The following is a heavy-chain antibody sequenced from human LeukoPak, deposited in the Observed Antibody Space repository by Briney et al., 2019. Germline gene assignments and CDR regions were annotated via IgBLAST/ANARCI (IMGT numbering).Heavy chain of an antibody. Sequence: KASETLSLTCTVSSGSISTSNYYWGWVRQPPGKALEWIGNIFYSGSTYYSPSLKRRVTISLDTSRNQFSLKLNPVTAADTAVYYCARHVTYYYESSGYWVFDYWGQGTLVTVSS. J-gene: IGHJ4*02. V-gene: IGHV4-39*01. CDR3: ARHVTYYYESSGYWVFDY. D-gene: IGHD3-22*01. CDR2: IFYSGST. CDR1: SGSISTSNYY.